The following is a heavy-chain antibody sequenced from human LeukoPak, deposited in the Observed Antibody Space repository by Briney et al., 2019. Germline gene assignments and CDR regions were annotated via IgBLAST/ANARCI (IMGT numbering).Heavy chain of an antibody. CDR1: GYTITSYD. D-gene: IGHD5-24*01. CDR3: ARVEGRDGYNLYY. V-gene: IGHV1-8*01. Sequence: ASVKVSCKASGYTITSYDINWVRQATGQGLEWMGWMNPNSGNTGYAQKFQGRVTMTRNTSISTAYMELSSLRSEDTAVYYCARVEGRDGYNLYYWGQGTLVTVSS. J-gene: IGHJ4*02. CDR2: MNPNSGNT.